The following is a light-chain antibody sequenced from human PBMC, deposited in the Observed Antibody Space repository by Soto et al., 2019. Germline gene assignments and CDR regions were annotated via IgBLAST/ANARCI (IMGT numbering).Light chain of an antibody. J-gene: IGLJ2*01. CDR1: SGNIGSNY. Sequence: NFMLTQPHSVSESPGKTVTISCTRSSGNIGSNYVQWYQQRPGSAPTTLIYEDEQRHSGVPDRFSGYIDRSSNSASLTISGLKTEDEADYYCQSYDRSTPVVFGRGTKLTVL. V-gene: IGLV6-57*04. CDR3: QSYDRSTPVV. CDR2: EDE.